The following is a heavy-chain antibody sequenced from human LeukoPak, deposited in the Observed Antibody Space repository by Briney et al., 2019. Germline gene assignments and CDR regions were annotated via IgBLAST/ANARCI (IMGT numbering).Heavy chain of an antibody. V-gene: IGHV4-38-2*01. CDR3: ARGLTYYDFWSGNHPGSYYMDV. CDR2: IYHGGST. D-gene: IGHD3-3*01. J-gene: IGHJ6*03. CDR1: GYSISSGYY. Sequence: PSETLSLTCAVSGYSISSGYYWGWIRQPPGKGLEWIGSIYHGGSTYYNPSLKSRVTISVDTSKNQFSLKLSSVTAADTAVYYCARGLTYYDFWSGNHPGSYYMDVWGKGTTVTVSS.